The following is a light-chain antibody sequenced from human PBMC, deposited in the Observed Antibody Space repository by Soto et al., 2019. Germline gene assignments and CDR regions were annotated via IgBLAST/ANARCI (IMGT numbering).Light chain of an antibody. CDR3: QQYKHWRT. Sequence: VVMTQSPVTLSVSPGERVTLSCRASQSVDSRLAWYQHKPGQGPRLLIYGASTRASGVPGRFSGSGSGTEFTLTISSLQSEDFAVYYCQQYKHWRTFGQGAKVEIK. J-gene: IGKJ1*01. CDR2: GAS. CDR1: QSVDSR. V-gene: IGKV3-15*01.